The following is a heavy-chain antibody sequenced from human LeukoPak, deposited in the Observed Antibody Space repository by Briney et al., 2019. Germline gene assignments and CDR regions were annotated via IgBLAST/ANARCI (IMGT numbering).Heavy chain of an antibody. V-gene: IGHV1-46*01. CDR1: GYTFTSYY. CDR3: ARASDGSYPYHHFDY. Sequence: GASVKVSCKASGYTFTSYYMHWVRQAPGQGLEWMGIINPSGGSTSYAQKFQGRVTMTRDTSTSTAYMELSSLRSEDTAVYYCARASDGSYPYHHFDYWGQGTLVTVSS. CDR2: INPSGGST. D-gene: IGHD1-26*01. J-gene: IGHJ4*02.